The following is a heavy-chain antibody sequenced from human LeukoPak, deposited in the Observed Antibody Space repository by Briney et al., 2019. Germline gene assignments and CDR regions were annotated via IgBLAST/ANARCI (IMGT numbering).Heavy chain of an antibody. CDR3: GRQAAAGAGGDY. CDR2: IYYSGST. D-gene: IGHD6-13*01. Sequence: PSETLSLTCTVSGGSTSGSSYFWGWIRQPPGKGLEWIGSIYYSGSTYYNPSLKSRVTISVDMSKNQFSLKLNSVTAADTAVYYCGRQAAAGAGGDYWDQGTLVTVSS. CDR1: GGSTSGSSYF. J-gene: IGHJ4*02. V-gene: IGHV4-39*01.